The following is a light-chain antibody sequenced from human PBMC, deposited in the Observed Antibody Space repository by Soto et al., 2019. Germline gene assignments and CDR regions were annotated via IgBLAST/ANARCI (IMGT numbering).Light chain of an antibody. V-gene: IGKV3-11*01. CDR2: EAS. CDR3: QQYNNWPFLLT. J-gene: IGKJ4*01. CDR1: QSVNNH. Sequence: EIVLTQSPATVSLSPGERATLSCRASQSVNNHLAGYQQKPGQAPRLLIYEASNRATGIPARFSGSGSGKDVTLTISSLEPEDFAVYYCQQYNNWPFLLTFGGGTKVEIK.